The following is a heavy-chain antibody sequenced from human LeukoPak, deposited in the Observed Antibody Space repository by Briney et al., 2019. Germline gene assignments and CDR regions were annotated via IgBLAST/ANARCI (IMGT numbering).Heavy chain of an antibody. CDR2: IKTDGSQI. Sequence: PGGSLRLSCVASGFTFSSYWMTWVRQAPGKGLEWVANIKTDGSQIYYVDSVKGRFTISRDNAKNSLYLQMNSLRAEDTAVYYCAKDLETYYSPYYFNYWGQGTLVTVSS. J-gene: IGHJ4*02. CDR3: AKDLETYYSPYYFNY. V-gene: IGHV3-7*01. D-gene: IGHD3-22*01. CDR1: GFTFSSYW.